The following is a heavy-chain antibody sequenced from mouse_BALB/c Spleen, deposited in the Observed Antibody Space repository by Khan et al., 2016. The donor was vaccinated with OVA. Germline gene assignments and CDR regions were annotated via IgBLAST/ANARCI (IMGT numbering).Heavy chain of an antibody. CDR1: GSTFTSYG. CDR3: TTAYYRYYFDY. D-gene: IGHD2-14*01. Sequence: EVKLEESGAELGRPGSSVKLSCKTSGSTFTSYGIKWVKQRPGQGLEWIGYIYPGNGYTEYNEKFQGKAILTSDTSSSTAYMQLRSLTSEDSAIYFCTTAYYRYYFDYWGQGTTLTVSS. J-gene: IGHJ2*01. V-gene: IGHV1S134*01. CDR2: IYPGNGYT.